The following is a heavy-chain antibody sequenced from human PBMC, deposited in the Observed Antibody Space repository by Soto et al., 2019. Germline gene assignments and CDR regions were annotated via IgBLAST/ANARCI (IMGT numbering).Heavy chain of an antibody. CDR1: GYTFTSYD. CDR3: AINWNYATGAFDY. J-gene: IGHJ4*02. Sequence: QVQLVQSGAEVKKPGASVKVSCKASGYTFTSYDINWVRQATGQGLEWMGWMNPNSGNTGYAQKFQGRVTMTRTTSISTAYMELSSLRSEDTAVYYCAINWNYATGAFDYWGQGTLVTVSS. CDR2: MNPNSGNT. D-gene: IGHD1-7*01. V-gene: IGHV1-8*01.